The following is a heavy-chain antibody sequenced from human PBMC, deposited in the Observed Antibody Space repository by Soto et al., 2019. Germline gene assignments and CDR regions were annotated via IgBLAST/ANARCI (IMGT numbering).Heavy chain of an antibody. CDR1: GGSFSGYY. CDR2: INHSGST. V-gene: IGHV4-34*01. Sequence: SESLSLTCAVYGGSFSGYYWSWIRQPPGKGLEWIGEINHSGSTNYNPSLKSRVTISVDTSKNQFSLKLSSVTAADTAVYYCARRLVGRTPKRYNWFDPWGQGTLVPVSS. CDR3: ARRLVGRTPKRYNWFDP. D-gene: IGHD1-26*01. J-gene: IGHJ5*02.